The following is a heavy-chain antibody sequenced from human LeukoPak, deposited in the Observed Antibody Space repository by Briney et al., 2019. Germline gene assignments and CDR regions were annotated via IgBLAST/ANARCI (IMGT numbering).Heavy chain of an antibody. Sequence: SETLSLTCTVSGGSISSGSYYWSWIRQPAGKGLEWIGRVYTTGSTNYNPSLKSRVTISLDTSKNQFSLKLSSVTAADTAVYYCARDRVELQLVESYYYYMDVWGKGTTVTVSS. V-gene: IGHV4-61*02. J-gene: IGHJ6*03. CDR2: VYTTGST. CDR1: GGSISSGSYY. D-gene: IGHD6-13*01. CDR3: ARDRVELQLVESYYYYMDV.